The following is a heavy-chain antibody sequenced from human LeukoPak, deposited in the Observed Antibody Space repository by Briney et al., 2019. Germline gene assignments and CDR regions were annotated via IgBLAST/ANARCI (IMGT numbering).Heavy chain of an antibody. CDR3: ATSTGYDVLTGYQEDHYYFDY. CDR1: GYSFTNYC. D-gene: IGHD3-9*01. V-gene: IGHV1-46*01. CDR2: INPRDGST. J-gene: IGHJ4*02. Sequence: GASVKVSCKASGYSFTNYCMHWVRQAPGQGLEWMRTINPRDGSTTYTQKFQGRVTVTRDTSTSTVYMDLSSLRSEDTAVYYCATSTGYDVLTGYQEDHYYFDYWGQGTLVTVSS.